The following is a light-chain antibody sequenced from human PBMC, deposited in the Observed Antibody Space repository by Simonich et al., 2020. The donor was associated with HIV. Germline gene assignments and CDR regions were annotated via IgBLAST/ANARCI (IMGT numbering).Light chain of an antibody. J-gene: IGKJ1*01. CDR2: AAS. CDR1: QGLSNS. Sequence: DIQMTQSPSSLSASVGAQVTITCRASQGLSNSLAWYQQKPGKAPKLLLYAASTLESGVPSRFSGSGSGTDYTLTISSLQPEDFATYYCQQYYNTPPWTFGQGTKVEIK. V-gene: IGKV1-NL1*01. CDR3: QQYYNTPPWT.